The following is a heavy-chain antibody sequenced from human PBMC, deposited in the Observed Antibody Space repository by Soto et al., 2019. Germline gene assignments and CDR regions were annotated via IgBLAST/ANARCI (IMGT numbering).Heavy chain of an antibody. CDR1: GYTFTSYD. CDR2: MNPNSGNT. V-gene: IGHV1-8*01. CDR3: ARGQQYCIRGSWYGRHFDY. J-gene: IGHJ4*02. D-gene: IGHD2-15*01. Sequence: ASVTVSCKASGYTFTSYDINWVRQATGQGLEWMGWMNPNSGNTGYAQTFQGRVTMTRNTSISTAYMELSILRSEDTAVYYCARGQQYCIRGSWYGRHFDYWGKGTLGTVAS.